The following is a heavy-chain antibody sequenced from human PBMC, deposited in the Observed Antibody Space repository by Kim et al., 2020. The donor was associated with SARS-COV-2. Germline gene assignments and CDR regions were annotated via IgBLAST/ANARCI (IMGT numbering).Heavy chain of an antibody. J-gene: IGHJ5*02. D-gene: IGHD2-2*01. CDR1: GFTFSSFG. V-gene: IGHV3-33*01. CDR2: IWYDGSNK. CDR3: ARVRLAPEPNWFGP. Sequence: GGSLRLSCAASGFTFSSFGMHWVRQAPGKGLEWVAVIWYDGSNKYYADSVKGRFTISRDNSKNTLYLQMTSLRADDTAMYYCARVRLAPEPNWFGPWGQGT.